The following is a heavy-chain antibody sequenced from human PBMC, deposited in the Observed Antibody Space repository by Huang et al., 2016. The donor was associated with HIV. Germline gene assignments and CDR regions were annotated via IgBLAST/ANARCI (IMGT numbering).Heavy chain of an antibody. D-gene: IGHD3-22*01. V-gene: IGHV4-39*01. CDR1: GGSITSSSYD. Sequence: QLQLQGSGPGLVKPSETLSLTCTVSGGSITSSSYDWGWIRQPPGKGLEWVGSIYYRGSTCYNPSLKTRVTVSLDTSKNQFSLKLSSVTAADTAVYYCARHFSYYDSSGYTPWDAFDIWGQGTMVTVSS. CDR3: ARHFSYYDSSGYTPWDAFDI. J-gene: IGHJ3*02. CDR2: IYYRGST.